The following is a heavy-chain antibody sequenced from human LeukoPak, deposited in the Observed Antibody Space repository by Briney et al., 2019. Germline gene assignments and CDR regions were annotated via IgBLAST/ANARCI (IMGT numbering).Heavy chain of an antibody. CDR1: GYTFTGYY. D-gene: IGHD3-10*01. J-gene: IGHJ5*02. CDR2: INPNSGGT. V-gene: IGHV1-2*02. Sequence: GASVKVSCKXSGYTFTGYYIHWVRQAPGQGLEGMGWINPNSGGTNYAQKFQGRVTMTRDTSISTAYMELSRLRSDDTAVYYCARGGSGSYFSWLDPWGQGTLVTVSS. CDR3: ARGGSGSYFSWLDP.